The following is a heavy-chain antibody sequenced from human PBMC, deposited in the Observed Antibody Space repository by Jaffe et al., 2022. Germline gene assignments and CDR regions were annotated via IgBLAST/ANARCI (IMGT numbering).Heavy chain of an antibody. CDR2: ISSSSSYI. CDR3: ARDFWHLGELSFGTMYYFDY. Sequence: EVQLVESGGGLVKPGGSLRLSCAASGFTFSSYSMNWVRQAPGKGLEWVSSISSSSSYIYYADSVKGRFTISRDNAKNSLYLQMNSLRAEDTAVYYCARDFWHLGELSFGTMYYFDYWGQGTLVTVSS. CDR1: GFTFSSYS. J-gene: IGHJ4*02. V-gene: IGHV3-21*01. D-gene: IGHD3-16*02.